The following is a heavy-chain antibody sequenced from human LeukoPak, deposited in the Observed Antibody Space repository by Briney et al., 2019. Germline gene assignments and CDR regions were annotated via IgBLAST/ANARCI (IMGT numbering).Heavy chain of an antibody. CDR3: ARDPGGGADDAFDM. V-gene: IGHV1-2*02. Sequence: ASVNVSCKASGYPFTGYYMDWLRQAPGEGLEWMGWINPDRGGTNYAQKFQGRVTMTRDTSISPAYMELSRLRSDDTAVYYCARDPGGGADDAFDMWGQGTTVTVSS. CDR1: GYPFTGYY. D-gene: IGHD4-23*01. J-gene: IGHJ3*02. CDR2: INPDRGGT.